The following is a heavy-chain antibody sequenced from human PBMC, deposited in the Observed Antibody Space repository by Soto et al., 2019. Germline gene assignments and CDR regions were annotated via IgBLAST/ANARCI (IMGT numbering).Heavy chain of an antibody. CDR3: AREYYYDGSGYYYMGYYYGMDV. CDR1: GGSISSSSYY. J-gene: IGHJ6*02. Sequence: QLQLQESGPGLVKPSETLSLTCTVSGGSISSSSYYWGWIRQPPGKGLEWIGGIYYSGSTYYNPSLKSRVTISVDTSKNQFSLKLSCVTAADTAVYYCAREYYYDGSGYYYMGYYYGMDVWGQGTTVTVSS. D-gene: IGHD3-22*01. V-gene: IGHV4-39*02. CDR2: IYYSGST.